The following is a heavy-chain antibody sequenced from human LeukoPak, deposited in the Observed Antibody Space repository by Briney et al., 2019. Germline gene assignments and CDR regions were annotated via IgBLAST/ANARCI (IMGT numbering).Heavy chain of an antibody. V-gene: IGHV4-59*02. D-gene: IGHD1-7*01. CDR3: ARDPPEDEWNSLDS. CDR2: IHYSGLT. Sequence: PSEALSLTCTVSGGSVNGYYWNWIRQAPGKGLEWIGFIHYSGLTVYSPSLQSRVSMSVDTSRNQFSLDLSSVTAADTALYYCARDPPEDEWNSLDSWGQGILVTVSS. J-gene: IGHJ4*02. CDR1: GGSVNGYY.